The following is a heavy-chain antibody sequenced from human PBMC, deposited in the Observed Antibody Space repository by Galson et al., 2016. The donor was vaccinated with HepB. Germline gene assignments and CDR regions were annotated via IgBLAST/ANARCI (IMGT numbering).Heavy chain of an antibody. J-gene: IGHJ6*04. V-gene: IGHV3-73*01. CDR2: IRSKANNYET. CDR1: GFTFNARW. Sequence: SLRLSCAASGFTFNARWMNWVRQAPGKGLEWVGRIRSKANNYETTYAASVKGRFTISRDDSKNMAYLQMNSLKTEDTAVYYCTRLTRDTVMVNGEGYFYYYGLDVWGKGTTVTVSS. CDR3: TRLTRDTVMVNGEGYFYYYGLDV. D-gene: IGHD5-18*01.